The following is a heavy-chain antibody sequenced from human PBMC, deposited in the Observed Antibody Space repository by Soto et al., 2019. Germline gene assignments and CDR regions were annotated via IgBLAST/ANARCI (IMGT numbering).Heavy chain of an antibody. D-gene: IGHD1-26*01. CDR1: GFTFSSYA. CDR3: AKSVEWELPYFDF. Sequence: GGSLRLSCSASGFTFSSYAMSWVRQAPGKGLEWVSGISGSGGSTYYADSVKGRFTISRDNSKNRLSLQMNSLRAEDTAVYYCAKSVEWELPYFDFWGQGTLVTVS. V-gene: IGHV3-23*01. J-gene: IGHJ4*02. CDR2: ISGSGGST.